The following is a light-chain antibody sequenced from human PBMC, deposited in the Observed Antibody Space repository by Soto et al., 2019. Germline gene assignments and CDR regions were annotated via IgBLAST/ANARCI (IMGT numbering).Light chain of an antibody. V-gene: IGKV1-27*01. CDR3: QKYSSVPV. J-gene: IGKJ3*01. CDR1: QGIRNF. Sequence: DIQMTQSPTSLSASVGDRVTITCRASQGIRNFVAWYQQKPGKAPKLLIYAASTLQSGVPSRFSGSGSETNFTLTINNLQPEDVATYSCQKYSSVPVFGPGTKVEIK. CDR2: AAS.